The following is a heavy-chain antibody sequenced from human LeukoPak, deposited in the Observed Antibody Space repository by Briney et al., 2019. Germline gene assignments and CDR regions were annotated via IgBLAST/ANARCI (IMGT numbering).Heavy chain of an antibody. CDR3: ARAIGVTCISTSCYSFDY. Sequence: PGGSLRLSCAASGFIFDDYAIHWVRQAPGKSLEWVSGISWNSGSIGYADSVKGRFTISRDNAKNSLYLQMNSLRAEDTALYYCARAIGVTCISTSCYSFDYWGQGTLVTVSS. J-gene: IGHJ4*02. CDR1: GFIFDDYA. V-gene: IGHV3-9*01. D-gene: IGHD2-2*02. CDR2: ISWNSGSI.